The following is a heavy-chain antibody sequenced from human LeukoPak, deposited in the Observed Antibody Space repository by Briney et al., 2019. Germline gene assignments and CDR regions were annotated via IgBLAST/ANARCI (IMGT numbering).Heavy chain of an antibody. J-gene: IGHJ4*02. CDR1: GFTVSRNY. D-gene: IGHD6-13*01. V-gene: IGHV3-66*01. Sequence: GGSLRLSCAASGFTVSRNYMSWVRRAPGKGLEWVSVIYSGGRTYYADSVKGRFTISRDNSKNTLYLQMNRLRAEDTAVCYCARAGPSSSWHQFDYWGQGTLVTVSS. CDR2: IYSGGRT. CDR3: ARAGPSSSWHQFDY.